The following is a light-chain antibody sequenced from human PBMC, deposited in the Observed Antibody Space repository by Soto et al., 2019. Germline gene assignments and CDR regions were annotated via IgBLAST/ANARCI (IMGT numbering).Light chain of an antibody. CDR1: KSVLYSANNKNY. CDR3: QQYYSTPLT. J-gene: IGKJ4*01. Sequence: DIVMTQSPDSLAVSLGERATINCKSSKSVLYSANNKNYLAWYQQKPGQPPKLLIYWASTRESGVPDRVSGSGSGTDITLTISSLKAEDVAVYYCQQYYSTPLTFGGGTKVEIK. CDR2: WAS. V-gene: IGKV4-1*01.